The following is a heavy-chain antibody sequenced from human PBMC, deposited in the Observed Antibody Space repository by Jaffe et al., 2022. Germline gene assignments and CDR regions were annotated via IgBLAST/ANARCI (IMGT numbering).Heavy chain of an antibody. CDR2: INAGNGNT. D-gene: IGHD6-13*01. CDR1: GYTFTSYA. Sequence: QVQLVQSGAEVKKPGASVKVSCKASGYTFTSYAMHWVRQAPGQRLEWMGWINAGNGNTKYSQKFQGRVTITRDTSASTAYMELSSLRSEDTAVYYCARDQGPLYSSSWPLGYWGQGTLVTVSS. V-gene: IGHV1-3*01. CDR3: ARDQGPLYSSSWPLGY. J-gene: IGHJ4*02.